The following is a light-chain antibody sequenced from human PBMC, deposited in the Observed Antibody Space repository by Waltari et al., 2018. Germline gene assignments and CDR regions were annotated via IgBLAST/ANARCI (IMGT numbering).Light chain of an antibody. CDR1: QSISSW. CDR3: QQYKSYPLT. CDR2: KAS. J-gene: IGKJ4*01. Sequence: DIQMTQSPSTLSAAVGARVTITSRASQSISSWLAWYQQKPGKAPKLLIYKASSLQSGVPSRFSVSGSGTEFTLTISSLQPDDFVTYYCQQYKSYPLTFGGGTKVEIK. V-gene: IGKV1-5*03.